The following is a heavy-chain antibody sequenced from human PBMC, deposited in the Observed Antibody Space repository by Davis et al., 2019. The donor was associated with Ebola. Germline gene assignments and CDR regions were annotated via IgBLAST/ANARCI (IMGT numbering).Heavy chain of an antibody. D-gene: IGHD3-3*01. Sequence: ASVTVSCKASGYTLTGYYMHWVRQAPGQGLEWMGWINPNSGGTNYAQKFQGRVTMTRDTSIRTAYMELSRLRSDDTAVYYCARGHYYDFWSGDYYYYMDVWGKGTTVTVSS. CDR3: ARGHYYDFWSGDYYYYMDV. J-gene: IGHJ6*03. CDR1: GYTLTGYY. CDR2: INPNSGGT. V-gene: IGHV1-2*02.